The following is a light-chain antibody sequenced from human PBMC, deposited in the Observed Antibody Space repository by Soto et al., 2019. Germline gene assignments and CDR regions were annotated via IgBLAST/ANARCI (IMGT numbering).Light chain of an antibody. J-gene: IGKJ4*01. V-gene: IGKV3-11*01. CDR3: QQRSNWPLT. CDR2: DAS. Sequence: EIVLTQSPATLSLSPGERATLSCRASQSVSSYLAWYKQKPGQAPRLLIYDASNRATGIPARFSGSGSGTDFTLTINNLEPEDFAVYYCQQRSNWPLTFGGGTKVEIK. CDR1: QSVSSY.